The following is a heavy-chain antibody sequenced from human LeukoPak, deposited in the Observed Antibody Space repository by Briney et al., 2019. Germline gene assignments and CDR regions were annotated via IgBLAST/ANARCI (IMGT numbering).Heavy chain of an antibody. CDR2: INHSGST. D-gene: IGHD4-23*01. Sequence: PSETLSLTCTVSGGSISSSSYYWGWIRQPPGRGLGWIGEINHSGSTNYNPSLKSRVTISVDTSKNQFSLKLSSVTAEDTAVYYCARGRPHGNDYWGQGTLVTVSS. CDR1: GGSISSSSYY. CDR3: ARGRPHGNDY. J-gene: IGHJ4*02. V-gene: IGHV4-39*07.